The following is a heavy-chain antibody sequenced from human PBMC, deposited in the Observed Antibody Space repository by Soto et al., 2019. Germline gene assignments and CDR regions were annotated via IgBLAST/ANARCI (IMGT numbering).Heavy chain of an antibody. CDR1: GYSFTSYW. Sequence: GESLKISCKGSGYSFTSYWIGWVRQMPGKGLEWMGIIYPGDSDTRYSPSFQSKVTISADKSSSTAYLQWSSLKASDPAMYYCARGGLLWFWELYFDYWGQGTLVTVSS. CDR3: ARGGLLWFWELYFDY. D-gene: IGHD3-10*01. CDR2: IYPGDSDT. V-gene: IGHV5-51*01. J-gene: IGHJ4*02.